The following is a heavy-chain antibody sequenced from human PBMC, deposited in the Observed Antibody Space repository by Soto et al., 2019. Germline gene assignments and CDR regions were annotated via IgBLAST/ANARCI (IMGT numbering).Heavy chain of an antibody. J-gene: IGHJ5*02. Sequence: SVKVPCKASGGTFSSYAISWVRQAPGQGLEWMGGIIPIFGTANYAQKFQGRVTITADESTSTAYMELSSLRSEDTAVYYCARSYDSSVCWFDPWGQGTLVTVSS. CDR1: GGTFSSYA. D-gene: IGHD3-22*01. CDR3: ARSYDSSVCWFDP. CDR2: IIPIFGTA. V-gene: IGHV1-69*13.